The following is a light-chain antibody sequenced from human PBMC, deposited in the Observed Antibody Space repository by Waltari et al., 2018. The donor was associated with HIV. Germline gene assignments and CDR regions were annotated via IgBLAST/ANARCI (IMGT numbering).Light chain of an antibody. Sequence: SGLTQPASLSGFPGQSITISCTGADRDFGFYNFISWYQQHPGKVPKVILSKFESRASVISHRVSGSKSGNTASLTISGLQAEDEAVYYSASYTANDTVIFAGGTTVTVL. CDR3: ASYTANDTVI. V-gene: IGLV2-14*01. CDR2: KFE. CDR1: DRDFGFYNF. J-gene: IGLJ2*01.